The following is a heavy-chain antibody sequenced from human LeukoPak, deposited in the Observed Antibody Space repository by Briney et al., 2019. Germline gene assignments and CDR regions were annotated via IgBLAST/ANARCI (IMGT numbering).Heavy chain of an antibody. CDR3: ARPSSSWMYFDY. D-gene: IGHD6-13*01. Sequence: ASVKVSCKASGYTFTGYYMHWVRQAPGQGLEWMGWINPNSGGTNYAQKFQGRVTMTRDTSISTAYMELSRLRSDDTAVYYCARPSSSWMYFDYWGQGTLVTVSS. CDR1: GYTFTGYY. J-gene: IGHJ4*02. CDR2: INPNSGGT. V-gene: IGHV1-2*02.